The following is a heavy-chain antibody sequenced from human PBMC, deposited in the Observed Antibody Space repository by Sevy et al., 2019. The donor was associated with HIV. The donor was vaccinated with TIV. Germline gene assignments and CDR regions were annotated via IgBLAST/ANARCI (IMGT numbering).Heavy chain of an antibody. CDR2: IIPIFGTA. J-gene: IGHJ4*02. CDR1: GGTFSSYA. Sequence: ASVKVSCKASGGTFSSYAISWVRQAPGQGLEWMGGIIPIFGTANYAQKFQGRVTITADESTSTAYMELRSLRSDDPAVYYCARVEGTVTTAGDYWGQGTLVTVSS. V-gene: IGHV1-69*13. CDR3: ARVEGTVTTAGDY. D-gene: IGHD4-17*01.